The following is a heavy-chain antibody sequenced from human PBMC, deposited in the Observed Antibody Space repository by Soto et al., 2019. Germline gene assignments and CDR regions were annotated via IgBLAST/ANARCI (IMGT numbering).Heavy chain of an antibody. CDR1: GFTFSSYA. Sequence: GGSLRLSCAASGFTFSSYAMSWVRQAPGKGLEWVSAISGSGGSTYYADSVKGRFTISRDNSKNTLYLQMNSLRAEDTAVYYCAKPAGYYDFWSGYPFDYWGQGTLVTVSS. CDR2: ISGSGGST. CDR3: AKPAGYYDFWSGYPFDY. V-gene: IGHV3-23*01. J-gene: IGHJ4*02. D-gene: IGHD3-3*01.